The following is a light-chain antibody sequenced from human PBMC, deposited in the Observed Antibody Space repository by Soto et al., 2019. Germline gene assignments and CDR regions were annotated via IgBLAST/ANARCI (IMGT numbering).Light chain of an antibody. CDR3: QQRMN. CDR1: QSVRSY. V-gene: IGKV3-11*01. Sequence: EIVLTQSPATLSLSPGERANLSCRASQSVRSYLAWYQQKPGQAPRLLIYDASNRATVIPARFSGSGSGTDFTLTISSRDPDDFEVSYCQQRMNFGPGTKVDIK. J-gene: IGKJ3*01. CDR2: DAS.